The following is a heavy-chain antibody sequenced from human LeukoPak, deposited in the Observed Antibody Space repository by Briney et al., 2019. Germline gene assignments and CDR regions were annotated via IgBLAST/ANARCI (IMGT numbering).Heavy chain of an antibody. CDR1: GGSFSGYY. CDR2: INHSGST. J-gene: IGHJ6*03. D-gene: IGHD5-18*01. CDR3: ARHMSVDTAMVLRRWSGDYYYYYMDV. Sequence: PSETLSLTCAVYGGSFSGYYWSWIRQPPGKGLEWIGEINHSGSTNYNPSLKSRVTISVDTSKNQFSLKLSSVTAADTAVYYCARHMSVDTAMVLRRWSGDYYYYYMDVWGKGTTVTISS. V-gene: IGHV4-34*01.